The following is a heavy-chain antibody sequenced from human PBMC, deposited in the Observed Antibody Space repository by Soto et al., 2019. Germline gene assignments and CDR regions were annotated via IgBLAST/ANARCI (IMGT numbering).Heavy chain of an antibody. J-gene: IGHJ4*02. CDR1: GYTFTSYG. CDR3: AREGYYYDSSGDFDY. D-gene: IGHD3-22*01. CDR2: ISAYNGNT. V-gene: IGHV1-18*01. Sequence: GASVKVSCKACGYTFTSYGISWVRQAPGQGLEWMGWISAYNGNTNYAQKLQGRVTMTTDTSTSTAYMELRSLRSDDTAVYYCAREGYYYDSSGDFDYWGQGTLVTVSS.